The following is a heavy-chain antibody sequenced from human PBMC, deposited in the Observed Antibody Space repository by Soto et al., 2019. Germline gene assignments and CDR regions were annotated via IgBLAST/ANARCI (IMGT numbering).Heavy chain of an antibody. D-gene: IGHD3-3*01. Sequence: QVQLVQSGAEVTKPGASVKVSCKASGYTFTSYYMHWVRQAPGQGLEWMGIINPSGGRTSYAQKFQGRVTMTRDTSTSTVYMELSSLRSEDTAVYYCARGLKITIFGVVIYYYYYYGMDVWGQGTTVTVSS. J-gene: IGHJ6*02. CDR2: INPSGGRT. CDR3: ARGLKITIFGVVIYYYYYYGMDV. V-gene: IGHV1-46*01. CDR1: GYTFTSYY.